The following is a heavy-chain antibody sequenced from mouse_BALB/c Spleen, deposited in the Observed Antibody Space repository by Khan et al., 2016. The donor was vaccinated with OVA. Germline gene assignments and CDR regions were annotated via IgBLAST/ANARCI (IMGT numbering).Heavy chain of an antibody. D-gene: IGHD1-1*01. CDR1: GFSLTSYG. V-gene: IGHV2-9*02. CDR2: IWAGGST. J-gene: IGHJ1*01. Sequence: QVQLKQSGPGLVAPSQSLSITCTVSGFSLTSYGVHWVRQPPGKGLEWLGVIWAGGSTNYNSALRSGLSINKDNSKSQVFLKMNNLQTDDTAMYCCARDLGSSHWYFDVWGAGTTVTVSS. CDR3: ARDLGSSHWYFDV.